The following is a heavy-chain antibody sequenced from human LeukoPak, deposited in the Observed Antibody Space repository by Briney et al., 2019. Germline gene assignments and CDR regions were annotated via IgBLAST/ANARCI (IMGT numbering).Heavy chain of an antibody. CDR1: GFTFTAYY. Sequence: GASVKVSCKASGFTFTAYYMHWVRQAPGQGLEWMGWINPNSGGTNYAQKFQGRVTMTRDTSISTAYMELSRLRSDDTAVYYCARDAIAAAGTQLPYYYYYMDVWGKGTTVTISS. V-gene: IGHV1-2*02. CDR3: ARDAIAAAGTQLPYYYYYMDV. J-gene: IGHJ6*03. D-gene: IGHD6-13*01. CDR2: INPNSGGT.